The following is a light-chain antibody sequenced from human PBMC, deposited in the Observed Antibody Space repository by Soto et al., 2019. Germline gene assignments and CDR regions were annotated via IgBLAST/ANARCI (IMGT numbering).Light chain of an antibody. J-gene: IGKJ2*01. CDR1: QSVSSN. Sequence: EIVMTQSPATLSVSPGERATLSCRASQSVSSNLAWYQQKPGQAPRLLIYGASTRPTGIPASFSGSGSGTDVTLPISSLQSEDFAVYYCQQYNNWPPYTFGQGTKLEIK. V-gene: IGKV3-15*01. CDR2: GAS. CDR3: QQYNNWPPYT.